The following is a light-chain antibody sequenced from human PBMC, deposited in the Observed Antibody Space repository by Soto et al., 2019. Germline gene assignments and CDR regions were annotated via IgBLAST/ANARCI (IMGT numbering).Light chain of an antibody. V-gene: IGKV1-5*03. CDR2: KAS. CDR3: QQYNSYPWT. Sequence: DIQMTQSPCTLSASVGDRVTITCRASQSISSWLAWYQQKPGKAPKVLIYKASSLESGVPSRFSGSGSGTEFTLTISSLQPDDFAPYYCQQYNSYPWTIGQGTKVEIK. J-gene: IGKJ1*01. CDR1: QSISSW.